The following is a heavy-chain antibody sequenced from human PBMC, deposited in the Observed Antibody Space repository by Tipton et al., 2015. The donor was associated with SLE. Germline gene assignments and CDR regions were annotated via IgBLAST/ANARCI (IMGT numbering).Heavy chain of an antibody. CDR1: GGSISSYY. V-gene: IGHV4-59*01. CDR3: ASGGSSWPFDY. Sequence: LRLSCTVSGGSISSYYWSWIRQPPGKGLEWIGYIYYSGSTNYNPSLKSRVTISVDTSKNQLSLKLSSVTAADTAVYYCASGGSSWPFDYWGQGTLVTVSS. CDR2: IYYSGST. J-gene: IGHJ4*02. D-gene: IGHD6-13*01.